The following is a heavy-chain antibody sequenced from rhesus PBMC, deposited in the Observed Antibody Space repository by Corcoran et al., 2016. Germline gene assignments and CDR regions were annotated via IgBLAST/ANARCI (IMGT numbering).Heavy chain of an antibody. CDR2: ISVSGGVT. J-gene: IGHJ1*01. CDR1: GGSISSNS. D-gene: IGHD1-44*01. V-gene: IGHV4-173*01. CDR3: ARGPLGIRVYFEF. Sequence: QLQLQASGPGLVKPSAPLSLPCGSSGGSISSNSWRWVRPPPGKVLEWIGYISVSGGVTNYNPSLKKRASISKDTSKNHFSLNLSSVTSADTAVYFFARGPLGIRVYFEFWGQGALVTVSS.